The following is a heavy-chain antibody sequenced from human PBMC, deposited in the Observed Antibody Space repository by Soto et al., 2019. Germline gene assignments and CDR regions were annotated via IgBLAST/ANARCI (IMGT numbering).Heavy chain of an antibody. J-gene: IGHJ6*02. V-gene: IGHV4-59*01. D-gene: IGHD3-3*01. Sequence: SETLSLTCLVSVVSISSNDWSWIRQPPGQGLEWIGYIHNTGDTNFNPSLKNRVIISVDTSKNQFSLRPSSVTAADTAVYYCARSYPNTNFGVVPPRGLDVWGQGATVTVSS. CDR1: VVSISSND. CDR3: ARSYPNTNFGVVPPRGLDV. CDR2: IHNTGDT.